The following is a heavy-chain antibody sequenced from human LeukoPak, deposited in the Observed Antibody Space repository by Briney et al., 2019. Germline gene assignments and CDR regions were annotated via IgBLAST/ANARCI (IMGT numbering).Heavy chain of an antibody. Sequence: PSETLSLTCAVYGGSFSGYYWSWIRQPPGKGLEWIGEINHSGSTNYNPSLKSRVTISVDTSKNQFSLKLSSVTAADTAVYYCAQLFGSLLVNPPDWGQGTLVTVSS. D-gene: IGHD2-2*01. V-gene: IGHV4-34*01. CDR3: AQLFGSLLVNPPD. CDR2: INHSGST. CDR1: GGSFSGYY. J-gene: IGHJ4*02.